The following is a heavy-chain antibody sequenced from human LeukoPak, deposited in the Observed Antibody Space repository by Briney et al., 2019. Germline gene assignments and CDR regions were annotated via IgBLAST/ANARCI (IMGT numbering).Heavy chain of an antibody. CDR3: ARVGSHYDILTGYRHNWFDP. Sequence: SQTLSLTCTVSGGSISSDSSYWSWIRQPAGKGLEWFGRIYSSGSTNYNPSLKSRVTISVDTSKNQFSLKLSSVTAADTAVYYCARVGSHYDILTGYRHNWFDPWGQGTLVTVSS. V-gene: IGHV4-61*02. CDR1: GGSISSDSSY. CDR2: IYSSGST. D-gene: IGHD3-9*01. J-gene: IGHJ5*02.